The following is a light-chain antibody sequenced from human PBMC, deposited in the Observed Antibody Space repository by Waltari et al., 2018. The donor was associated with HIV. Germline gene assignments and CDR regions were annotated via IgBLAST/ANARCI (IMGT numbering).Light chain of an antibody. CDR3: AAWDDSLIAHV. V-gene: IGLV1-44*01. CDR2: SDN. J-gene: IGLJ1*01. CDR1: TSIIRSNA. Sequence: QSVLTQPPSMSGTPGQRVTISCSGSTSIIRSNAVNWYQQLPGTAPKLLIYSDNQRPSGVPDRFSGSKSGTSASLAISGLQSDDEADYYCAAWDDSLIAHVFGPGTKVTVL.